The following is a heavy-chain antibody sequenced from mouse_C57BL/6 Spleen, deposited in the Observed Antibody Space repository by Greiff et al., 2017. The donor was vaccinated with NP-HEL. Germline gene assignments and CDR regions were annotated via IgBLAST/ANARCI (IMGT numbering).Heavy chain of an antibody. CDR1: GFTFSDYG. V-gene: IGHV5-17*01. D-gene: IGHD1-1*01. CDR2: ISSGSSTI. CDR3: ARPGDYYGSSHWFAY. Sequence: EVKLMESGGGLVKPGGSLKLSCAASGFTFSDYGMHWVRQAPEKGLEWVAYISSGSSTIYYADTVKGRFTISRDNAKNTLFLQMTSLRSEDTAMYYCARPGDYYGSSHWFAYWGQGTLVTVSA. J-gene: IGHJ3*01.